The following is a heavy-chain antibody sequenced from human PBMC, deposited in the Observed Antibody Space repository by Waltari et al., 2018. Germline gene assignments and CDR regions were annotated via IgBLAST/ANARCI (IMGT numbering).Heavy chain of an antibody. CDR3: ARGPNRRYFDWLSPPPQRGFDY. CDR2: RNHSGST. V-gene: IGHV4-34*01. CDR1: GGSFSGYY. D-gene: IGHD3-9*01. J-gene: IGHJ4*02. Sequence: QVQLQQWGAGLLKPSETLSLTCAVYGGSFSGYYWSWIRQPPGKGLEWIGERNHSGSTNYNPSLKGRVTISVDTSKNQCSRKLSSVTAADTAVYYCARGPNRRYFDWLSPPPQRGFDYWGQGTLVTVSS.